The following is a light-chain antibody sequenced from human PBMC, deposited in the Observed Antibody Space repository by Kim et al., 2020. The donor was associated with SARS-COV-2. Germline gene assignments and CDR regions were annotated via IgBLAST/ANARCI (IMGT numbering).Light chain of an antibody. CDR1: QDITIW. CDR2: AAS. CDR3: QQSKTFPYT. Sequence: ESVGDRVTITCRASQDITIWLAWFQQRPGKAPKLLVYAASTLQNEIPSRFSGRGSGTEFSLTISSLQPEDFATYYCQQSKTFPYTFGQGTKVDIK. J-gene: IGKJ2*01. V-gene: IGKV1-12*01.